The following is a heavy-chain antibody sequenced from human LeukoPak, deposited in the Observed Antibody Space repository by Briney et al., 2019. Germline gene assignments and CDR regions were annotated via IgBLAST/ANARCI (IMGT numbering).Heavy chain of an antibody. CDR1: GGSISSGGYS. CDR3: ARGGGAYYYGMDV. D-gene: IGHD3-16*01. V-gene: IGHV4-30-2*01. J-gene: IGHJ6*02. Sequence: SETLSLTCAVSGGSISSGGYSWSWIRQPPGKGLEWIWYIYHSGSTYYNPSLKSRVTISVDRSKNQFSLKLSSVTAADTAVYYCARGGGAYYYGMDVWGQGTTVTVSS. CDR2: IYHSGST.